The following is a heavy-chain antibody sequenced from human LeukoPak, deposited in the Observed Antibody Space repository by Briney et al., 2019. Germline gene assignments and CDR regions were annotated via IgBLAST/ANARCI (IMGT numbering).Heavy chain of an antibody. CDR2: FDPEDGET. V-gene: IGHV1-24*01. D-gene: IGHD3-10*01. CDR3: ATILYGSENDAFDI. J-gene: IGHJ3*02. Sequence: ASVNVSCTVSGYTLTELSMHWVRQAPGKGLEWMGGFDPEDGETIYAQKFQGRVTMTEDTSTDTAYMELSSLRSEDTAVYYCATILYGSENDAFDIWGQGTMVTVSS. CDR1: GYTLTELS.